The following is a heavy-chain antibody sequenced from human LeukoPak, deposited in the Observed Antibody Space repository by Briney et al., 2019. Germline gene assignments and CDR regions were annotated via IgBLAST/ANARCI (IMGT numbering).Heavy chain of an antibody. Sequence: VASVKVSCKTSGYTFTGYYIHWVRQAPGQGLEWMGWINPNSGGTNYAQKFQGRVTMTRDTSTSTVYMELSSLRSEDTAVYYCARANIGSHHSRPYYYYGMDVWGQGTTVTVSS. CDR3: ARANIGSHHSRPYYYYGMDV. J-gene: IGHJ6*02. D-gene: IGHD1-26*01. CDR1: GYTFTGYY. V-gene: IGHV1-2*02. CDR2: INPNSGGT.